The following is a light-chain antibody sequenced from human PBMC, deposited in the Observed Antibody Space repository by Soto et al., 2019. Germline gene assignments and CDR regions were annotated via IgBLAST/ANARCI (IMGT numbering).Light chain of an antibody. J-gene: IGLJ2*01. V-gene: IGLV1-40*01. CDR2: GNS. Sequence: QSALTQPPSVSGAPGQRVTISCTGSSSNIGAGYDVHWYQQLPGTAPKLLIYGNSNRPSGVPDRFSGSKSGTSASLAITGLQAEDEADYYCQSYYSSLSVVFGGGTKLTVL. CDR3: QSYYSSLSVV. CDR1: SSNIGAGYD.